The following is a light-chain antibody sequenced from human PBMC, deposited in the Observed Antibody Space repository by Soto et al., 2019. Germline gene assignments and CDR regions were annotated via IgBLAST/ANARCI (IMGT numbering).Light chain of an antibody. CDR3: SSYTSSNTLV. V-gene: IGLV2-14*01. J-gene: IGLJ1*01. CDR1: SSDVGGYNY. CDR2: EVN. Sequence: HSVLTQPASVSGSPGQSITISCTGTSSDVGGYNYVSWFQQHPGKAPKLLIYEVNNRPSRISNRFSGSKSGNTASLTISGLQAEDEADYYCSSYTSSNTLVFGTGTKVTVL.